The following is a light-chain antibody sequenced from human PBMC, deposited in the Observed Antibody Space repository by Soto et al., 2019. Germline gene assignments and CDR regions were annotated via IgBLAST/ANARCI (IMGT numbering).Light chain of an antibody. V-gene: IGLV1-40*01. Sequence: QSVLTQPPSVSGAPGQRVTISCTGRSSNIGADYDVHWYQHLPGTVPKLLIYGNTNRPSGVPDRFSGSKSGTSASLAITGLQAEDEADYYCQSYDSSLSGSVVFGGGTKLTVL. CDR1: SSNIGADYD. J-gene: IGLJ2*01. CDR3: QSYDSSLSGSVV. CDR2: GNT.